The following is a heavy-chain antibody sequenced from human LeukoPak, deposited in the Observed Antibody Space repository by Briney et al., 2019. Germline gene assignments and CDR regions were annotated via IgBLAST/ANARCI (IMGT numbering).Heavy chain of an antibody. CDR2: IYHSGST. V-gene: IGHV4-38-2*01. D-gene: IGHD6-13*01. Sequence: SETLSLTCAVSGYSISSGYYWGWIRQPPGKGLEWIGSIYHSGSTYYNPSLKSRVTISVDTSKNQFSLKLSSVTAADTAVYYCARYSSSWYYFDHWGQGTLVTVSS. CDR1: GYSISSGYY. J-gene: IGHJ4*02. CDR3: ARYSSSWYYFDH.